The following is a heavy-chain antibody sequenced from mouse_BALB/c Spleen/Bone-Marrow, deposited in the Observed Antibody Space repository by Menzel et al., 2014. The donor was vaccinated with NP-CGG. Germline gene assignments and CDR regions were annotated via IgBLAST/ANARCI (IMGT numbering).Heavy chain of an antibody. CDR1: GFSLTSYG. J-gene: IGHJ3*01. D-gene: IGHD3-1*01. Sequence: VMLVESGPGLVSPSQSLSITCTVSGFSLTSYGVHWVRQPPGKGLEWLGVIWAGGSTNYNSALMSRLSISKDNSKSQVFLKMNSLQTGDTAMYYCARDRGPPYWGQGTLVTVSA. CDR3: ARDRGPPY. V-gene: IGHV2-9*02. CDR2: IWAGGST.